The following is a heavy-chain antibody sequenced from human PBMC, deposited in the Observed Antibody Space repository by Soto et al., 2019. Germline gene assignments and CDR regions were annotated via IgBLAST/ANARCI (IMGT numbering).Heavy chain of an antibody. CDR2: IVVGSGNT. CDR1: GFTFTSSA. Sequence: EASVKVSCKASGFTFTSSAVQWVRQARGQRLEWIGWIVVGSGNTNYAQKFQERVTITRDMSTSTAYMELSSLRSEDTAVYYCAAVSRYCSGGSCYYYYGMDVWGQGTTVTV. D-gene: IGHD2-15*01. J-gene: IGHJ6*02. CDR3: AAVSRYCSGGSCYYYYGMDV. V-gene: IGHV1-58*01.